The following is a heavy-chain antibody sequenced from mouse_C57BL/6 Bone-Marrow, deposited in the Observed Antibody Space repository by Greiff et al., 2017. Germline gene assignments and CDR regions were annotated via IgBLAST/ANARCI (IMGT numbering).Heavy chain of an antibody. Sequence: EVMLVESGGGLVQPKGSLKLSCAASGFSFNTYAMNWVRQAPGKGLEWVARIRSKSNNYATYYADSVKDRFTISRDDSESMLYLQMNNLKTEDTAMYYCVRDYYGSSYEWYFDVWGTGTTVTVSS. V-gene: IGHV10-1*01. CDR1: GFSFNTYA. D-gene: IGHD1-1*01. CDR2: IRSKSNNYAT. CDR3: VRDYYGSSYEWYFDV. J-gene: IGHJ1*03.